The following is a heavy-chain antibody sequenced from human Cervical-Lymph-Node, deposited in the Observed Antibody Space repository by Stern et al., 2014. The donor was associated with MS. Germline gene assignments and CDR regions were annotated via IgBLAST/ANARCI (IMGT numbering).Heavy chain of an antibody. Sequence: VQLVESGGGVVQPGRSLRLSCAASGFTFSSYGMHWVRQAPGKGLEWVAVIWYDGSNKYYADSVKGRFTISRDNSKNTLYLQMNSLRAEDTAVYYCATALRGDAFDIWGQGTMVTVSS. D-gene: IGHD5/OR15-5a*01. CDR1: GFTFSSYG. CDR2: IWYDGSNK. CDR3: ATALRGDAFDI. V-gene: IGHV3-33*01. J-gene: IGHJ3*02.